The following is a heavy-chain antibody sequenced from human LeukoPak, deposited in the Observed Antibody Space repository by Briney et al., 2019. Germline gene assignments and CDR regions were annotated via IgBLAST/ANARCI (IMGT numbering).Heavy chain of an antibody. D-gene: IGHD6-13*01. CDR3: ARGSRIAAAAHDY. J-gene: IGHJ4*02. V-gene: IGHV4-61*08. CDR2: IYYSGST. Sequence: PSETLSLTCTVSGGSISSGGYYWSWIRQHPGKGLEWIGYIYYSGSTYYNPSLKSRVTISVDTSKNQFSLKLSSVTAADTAVYYCARGSRIAAAAHDYWGQGTLVTVSS. CDR1: GGSISSGGYY.